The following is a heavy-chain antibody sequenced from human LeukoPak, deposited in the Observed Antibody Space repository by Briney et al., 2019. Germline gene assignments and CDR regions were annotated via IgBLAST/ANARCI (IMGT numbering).Heavy chain of an antibody. D-gene: IGHD5-18*01. V-gene: IGHV3-30*02. J-gene: IGHJ4*02. CDR2: IRYDGSNK. Sequence: GGSLRLSCAASGFTFSSYVMHWVRQAPGKGLEWVTFIRYDGSNKYYAESVKGRFTISRDNSKNTLYLQMNSLRAEDTALYYCATGYTHGLRFDYWGQGTLVTVSS. CDR1: GFTFSSYV. CDR3: ATGYTHGLRFDY.